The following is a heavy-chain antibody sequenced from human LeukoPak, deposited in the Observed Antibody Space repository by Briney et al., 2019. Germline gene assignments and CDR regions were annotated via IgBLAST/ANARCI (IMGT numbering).Heavy chain of an antibody. CDR1: GGSISSGSYY. CDR2: ISTSGST. V-gene: IGHV4-61*02. Sequence: SETLSLTCTVSGGSISSGSYYWSWIRQPAGKGLEWIGRISTSGSTNYNPSLKSRVTIAVDTSKNQFSLKLSSVTAADTAVYYCARRCSSTNCFVWYFDSWGRGTLVTVSS. D-gene: IGHD2-2*01. CDR3: ARRCSSTNCFVWYFDS. J-gene: IGHJ2*01.